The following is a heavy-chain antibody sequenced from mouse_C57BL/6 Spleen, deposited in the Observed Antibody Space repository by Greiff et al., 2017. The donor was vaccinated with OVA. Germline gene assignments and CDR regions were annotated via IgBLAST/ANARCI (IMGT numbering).Heavy chain of an antibody. J-gene: IGHJ4*01. CDR1: GYTFTSYW. V-gene: IGHV1-52*01. Sequence: QVQFQQPGAELVRPGSSVKLSCKASGYTFTSYWMHWVKQRPIQGLEWIGNIDPSDSETHYNQKFKDKATLTVDKSSSTAYMQRSSLTSEDSAVYYCAREMGNHYYAMDYWGQGTSVTVSS. CDR2: IDPSDSET. CDR3: AREMGNHYYAMDY.